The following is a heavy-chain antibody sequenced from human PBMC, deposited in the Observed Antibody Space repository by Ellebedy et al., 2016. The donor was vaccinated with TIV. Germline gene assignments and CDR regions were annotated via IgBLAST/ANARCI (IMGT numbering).Heavy chain of an antibody. V-gene: IGHV1-18*01. J-gene: IGHJ3*02. CDR1: GYTFTTYG. Sequence: ASVKVSXXASGYTFTTYGISWVRQAPGQGLEWMGWISTYYGNTNYAQKVQGRVTITADESASTVYMELSSLRSDDTAVYFCARDWGTGITLTYAFDIWGQGTMVTVSS. CDR2: ISTYYGNT. D-gene: IGHD1-7*01. CDR3: ARDWGTGITLTYAFDI.